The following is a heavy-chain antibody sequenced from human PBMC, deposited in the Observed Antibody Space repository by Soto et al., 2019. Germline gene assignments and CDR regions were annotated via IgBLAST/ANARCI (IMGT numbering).Heavy chain of an antibody. V-gene: IGHV5-51*01. J-gene: IGHJ3*02. D-gene: IGHD3-22*01. CDR1: GFNFTTYW. CDR3: ARVSDYFDSFREAFDI. CDR2: IYSGDSET. Sequence: PGESLNISFKGSGFNFTTYWIAWVRQMPGKGLEWMGIIYSGDSETRYSPSFQGQVTISADRSISTAYLQWSNLKASDTARYHCARVSDYFDSFREAFDIWGQGTMV.